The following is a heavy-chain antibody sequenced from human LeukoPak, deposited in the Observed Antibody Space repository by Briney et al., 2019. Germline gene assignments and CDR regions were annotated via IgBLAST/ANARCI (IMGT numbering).Heavy chain of an antibody. V-gene: IGHV1-2*02. Sequence: ASVNVSCKASGYTFTGYYMHWVRQAPGQGLEWMGWINPNSGGTNYAQKFQGRVTMTRDTSISTAYMELSRLRSDETAVYYCARLNEEYYFDYWGQGTLGTVSS. CDR1: GYTFTGYY. CDR2: INPNSGGT. D-gene: IGHD1-1*01. J-gene: IGHJ4*02. CDR3: ARLNEEYYFDY.